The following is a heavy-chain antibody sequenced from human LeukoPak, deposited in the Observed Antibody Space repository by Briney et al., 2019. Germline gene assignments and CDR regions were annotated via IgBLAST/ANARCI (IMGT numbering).Heavy chain of an antibody. V-gene: IGHV1-69*04. CDR1: GGTFSSYT. CDR3: ARDLGLGGAFDI. Sequence: SVKVSCKASGGTFSSYTISWVRQAPGQGLEWMGRIIPILGIANYTQKFQGRVTITADKSTSTAYMELSSLRSEDTAVYYCARDLGLGGAFDIWGQGTMVTVSS. D-gene: IGHD3-16*01. J-gene: IGHJ3*02. CDR2: IIPILGIA.